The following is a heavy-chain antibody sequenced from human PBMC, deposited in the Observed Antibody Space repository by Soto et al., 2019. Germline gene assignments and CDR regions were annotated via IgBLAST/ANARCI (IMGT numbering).Heavy chain of an antibody. Sequence: QVQLQESGPGLVKPSQTLSLTCTVSGGSISXXXXXXXWIRQHPRKGLEWIRYIYYSGSTYYNPSLKSRVXISVDTSKXXXSLKLRXVTAADTAVYYCARTLLLWGQGTLVTVSS. D-gene: IGHD2-15*01. J-gene: IGHJ4*02. CDR2: IYYSGST. CDR1: GGSISXXXXX. CDR3: ARTLLL. V-gene: IGHV4-31*03.